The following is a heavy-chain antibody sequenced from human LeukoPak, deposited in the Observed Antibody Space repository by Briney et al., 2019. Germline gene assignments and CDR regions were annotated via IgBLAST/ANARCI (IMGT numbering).Heavy chain of an antibody. Sequence: GGTLRLSCAASGFTFSSYGMSWVRQAPGKGLEWVSVIYSGGSTYYADSVKGRFTISRDNSKNTLYLQMNSLRAEDTAVYYCARDLEGPAGYFDYWGQGTLVTVSS. D-gene: IGHD1-1*01. J-gene: IGHJ4*02. CDR3: ARDLEGPAGYFDY. CDR1: GFTFSSYG. CDR2: IYSGGST. V-gene: IGHV3-53*01.